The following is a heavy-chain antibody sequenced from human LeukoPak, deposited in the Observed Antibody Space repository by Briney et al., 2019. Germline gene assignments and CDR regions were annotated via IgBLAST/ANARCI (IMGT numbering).Heavy chain of an antibody. D-gene: IGHD1-26*01. CDR3: ARDWEGLGEYWYFDL. CDR1: GYTFTGYY. CDR2: INPNSGGT. Sequence: GASVRVSCKASGYTFTGYYMHWVRQAPGQGLEWMGWINPNSGGTNYAQTFKGRVTMTRDSAISTAYMEMSRLRADDTAVYYFARDWEGLGEYWYFDLWGRGTLVTVSS. J-gene: IGHJ2*01. V-gene: IGHV1-2*02.